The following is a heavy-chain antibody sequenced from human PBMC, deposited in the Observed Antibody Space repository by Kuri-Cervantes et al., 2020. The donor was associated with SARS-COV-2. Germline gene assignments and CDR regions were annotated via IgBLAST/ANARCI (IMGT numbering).Heavy chain of an antibody. CDR1: GGSISSYY. V-gene: IGHV4-59*01. CDR3: ARDRATIFGVVTPSWYFDL. CDR2: IYYSGST. D-gene: IGHD3-3*01. Sequence: SETLSLTCTVSGGSISSYYWSWIRQPPGKGLEWIEYIYYSGSTNYNPSLKSRVTISVDTSKNQFSLKLSSVTAADTAVYYCARDRATIFGVVTPSWYFDLWGRGTLVTVSS. J-gene: IGHJ2*01.